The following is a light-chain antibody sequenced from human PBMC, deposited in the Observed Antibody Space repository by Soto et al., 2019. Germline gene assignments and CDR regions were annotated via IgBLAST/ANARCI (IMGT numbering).Light chain of an antibody. CDR1: RSLLHSSNNENH. V-gene: IGKV4-1*01. J-gene: IGKJ4*01. CDR3: HQCYSIPLT. CDR2: WAS. Sequence: DIAMTQSPDSLSVSLGERATINCKASRSLLHSSNNENHLAWYQQKPGQPPKLLIYWASTRESGVPDRFTGSGSETDFSLTICGLQAEDVAVYYCHQCYSIPLTFGGGTKVELK.